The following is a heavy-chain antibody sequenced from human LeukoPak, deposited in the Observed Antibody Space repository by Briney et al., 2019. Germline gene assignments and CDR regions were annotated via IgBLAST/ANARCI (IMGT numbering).Heavy chain of an antibody. J-gene: IGHJ4*02. CDR2: ISAYNGNT. CDR3: ARSPITMVRGAINYFDY. V-gene: IGHV1-18*01. D-gene: IGHD3-10*01. Sequence: GASVKVSCKASGYTFTSYGISWVRQAPGQGLEWMGWISAYNGNTNYAQKLQGRVTMTTDTSTSTAYMELRSLRSDDTAVYYCARSPITMVRGAINYFDYWGQGTLVTVSS. CDR1: GYTFTSYG.